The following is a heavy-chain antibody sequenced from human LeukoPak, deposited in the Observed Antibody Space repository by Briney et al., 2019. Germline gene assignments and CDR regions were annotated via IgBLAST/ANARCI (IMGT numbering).Heavy chain of an antibody. Sequence: SQTLSLTCTVSGGSISSGDYYWSWIRQPPGKGLEWIGYIYYSGSTYYNPSLKSRVTISVDTSKSQFSLKLSSVTAADTAVYYCARDGGSGYYPLPLDYWGQGTLVTVSS. CDR2: IYYSGST. V-gene: IGHV4-30-4*01. D-gene: IGHD3-22*01. J-gene: IGHJ4*02. CDR1: GGSISSGDYY. CDR3: ARDGGSGYYPLPLDY.